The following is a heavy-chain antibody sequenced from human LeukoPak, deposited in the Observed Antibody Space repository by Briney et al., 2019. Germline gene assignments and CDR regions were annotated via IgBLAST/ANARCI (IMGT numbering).Heavy chain of an antibody. CDR2: IKQDGSEK. D-gene: IGHD2-2*01. J-gene: IGHJ4*02. CDR3: AKYRASRQPTFDY. CDR1: GFTFSSYW. Sequence: GGSLRLSCAASGFTFSSYWMSWVRQAPGKGLEWVANIKQDGSEKYYVDSVKGRFTISRDNAKNSLYLQMNSLRAEDTAVYYCAKYRASRQPTFDYWGQGTLVTVSS. V-gene: IGHV3-7*01.